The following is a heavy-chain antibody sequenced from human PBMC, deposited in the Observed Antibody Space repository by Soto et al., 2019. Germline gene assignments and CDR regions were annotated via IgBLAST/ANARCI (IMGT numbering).Heavy chain of an antibody. Sequence: GGALRLSCVASGFTVDDDAMHWVRQGRGKGLEWVSGISWNSGLTGYGGSVGGRFTISRDNAKNSLYLQMNSLRPEDTALYFCVRDREVGVYGDAFDIWGQGTMVTV. CDR2: ISWNSGLT. V-gene: IGHV3-9*01. CDR3: VRDREVGVYGDAFDI. J-gene: IGHJ3*02. CDR1: GFTVDDDA. D-gene: IGHD1-26*01.